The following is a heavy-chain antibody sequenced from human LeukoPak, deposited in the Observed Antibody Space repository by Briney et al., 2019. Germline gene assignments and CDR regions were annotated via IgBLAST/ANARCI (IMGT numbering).Heavy chain of an antibody. D-gene: IGHD3-10*01. V-gene: IGHV3-30*02. Sequence: GGSLRLSCTASGFTFSSYGMHWVRQAPGKGLNWVAFIRYDGNNKYYADSVKGRFTISRDNSKNMLYLEMNSLRAEDTAVYYCAKVSYYYGSGSYGVDYWGRGTLVTVSS. CDR3: AKVSYYYGSGSYGVDY. CDR2: IRYDGNNK. J-gene: IGHJ4*02. CDR1: GFTFSSYG.